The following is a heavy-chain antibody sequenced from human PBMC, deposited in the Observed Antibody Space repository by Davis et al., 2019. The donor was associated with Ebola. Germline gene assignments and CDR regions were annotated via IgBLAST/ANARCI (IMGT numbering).Heavy chain of an antibody. V-gene: IGHV3-48*04. CDR3: AKDGTVWATGENFDY. Sequence: GGSLRLSCTASGFKFSSFWMSWVRQAPGKGLEWVSYISSSSSTIHYADSVKGRFTISRDNAKNSLYLQMNSLRVEDTDLYYCAKDGTVWATGENFDYWGQGTLVTVSS. D-gene: IGHD5-12*01. CDR2: ISSSSSTI. J-gene: IGHJ4*02. CDR1: GFKFSSFW.